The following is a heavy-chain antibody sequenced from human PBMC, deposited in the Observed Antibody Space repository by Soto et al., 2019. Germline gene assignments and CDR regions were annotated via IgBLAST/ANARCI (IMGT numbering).Heavy chain of an antibody. D-gene: IGHD4-17*01. J-gene: IGHJ3*02. Sequence: PGESLKISCQGSGYNFRNYWIGWVRQMPGKGLQWLGIIYPADSDTRYSPSFQGQVTISADKSTSTAYLQWSRLKASDTAMYYCARQFRDYGNYADGFDIWGQGTMVTVSS. CDR2: IYPADSDT. V-gene: IGHV5-51*01. CDR3: ARQFRDYGNYADGFDI. CDR1: GYNFRNYW.